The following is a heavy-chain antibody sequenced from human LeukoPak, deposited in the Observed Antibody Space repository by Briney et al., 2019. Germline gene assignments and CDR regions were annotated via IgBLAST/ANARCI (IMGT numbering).Heavy chain of an antibody. CDR1: GFTFSSYG. CDR3: AKDPDRVTGLGWY. V-gene: IGHV3-30*18. J-gene: IGHJ4*02. CDR2: ISYDENHK. Sequence: GGSLRLSCAASGFTFSSYGMHWVRQAPGKGLEWVAVISYDENHKFYEDSVKGRFTISRDNSKNTLYLQMNSLRAEDTAVYYCAKDPDRVTGLGWYWGQGTLVTVSS. D-gene: IGHD5-18*01.